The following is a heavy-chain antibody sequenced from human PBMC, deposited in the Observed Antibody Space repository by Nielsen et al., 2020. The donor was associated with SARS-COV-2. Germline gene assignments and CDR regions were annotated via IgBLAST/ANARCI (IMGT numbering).Heavy chain of an antibody. Sequence: WVRQAPGQRLEWMGWINADNGNTRYSQEFQGRVTLNRDTSASTAYMELSSLRPEDTAVYYCARDRQKRFDFWGQGTLVTVSS. J-gene: IGHJ4*02. CDR2: INADNGNT. V-gene: IGHV1-3*01. CDR3: ARDRQKRFDF.